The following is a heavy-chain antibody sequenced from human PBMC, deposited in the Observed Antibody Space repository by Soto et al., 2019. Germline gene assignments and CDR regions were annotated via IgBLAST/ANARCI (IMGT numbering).Heavy chain of an antibody. Sequence: QVQLVQSGGEVKKPGASVKLSCRASGYTFTNYFMHWVRQAPGPGLQWMGVITPSGGTTHYAQKFQGRVTMTKDTSASTVHIEMSSLRPEDTAVYYCARGTTLVRGLRDGMDVWGPGTTVTFSS. CDR3: ARGTTLVRGLRDGMDV. CDR1: GYTFTNYF. D-gene: IGHD3-10*01. V-gene: IGHV1-46*01. CDR2: ITPSGGTT. J-gene: IGHJ6*02.